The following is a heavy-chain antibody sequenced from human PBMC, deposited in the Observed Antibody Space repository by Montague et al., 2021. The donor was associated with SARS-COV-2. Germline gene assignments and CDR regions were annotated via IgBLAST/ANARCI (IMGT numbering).Heavy chain of an antibody. CDR1: RDCRGGEL. CDR2: IHYSVSA. D-gene: IGHD5/OR15-5a*01. Sequence: SETLSLTCAVSRDCRGGELRRWTREHPAEVQAYLGYIHYSVSANYSPSLNSRVSISLDTSKNQFSLNLRSVTTADTAVYYCARVTELDVFSVYYYGLDVWGQGTTVTVSS. J-gene: IGHJ6*02. V-gene: IGHV4-59*13. CDR3: ARVTELDVFSVYYYGLDV.